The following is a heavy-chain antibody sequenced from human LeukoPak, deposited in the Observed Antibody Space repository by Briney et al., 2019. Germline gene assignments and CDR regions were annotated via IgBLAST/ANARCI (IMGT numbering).Heavy chain of an antibody. V-gene: IGHV3-21*01. CDR2: ISSSSTYI. J-gene: IGHJ4*02. D-gene: IGHD3-10*01. Sequence: GGSLRLSCAASGFTFSSYTMNWVRQAPGKGLEWVSSISSSSTYINYADSVKGRFTISRDNAKNSLYLQMNSLRAEDAAVYYCARDRSPGNFDYWGQGTLVTVSS. CDR3: ARDRSPGNFDY. CDR1: GFTFSSYT.